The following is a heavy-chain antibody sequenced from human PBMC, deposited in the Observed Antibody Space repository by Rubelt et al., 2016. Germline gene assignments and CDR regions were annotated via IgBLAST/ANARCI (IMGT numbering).Heavy chain of an antibody. CDR2: IYYSGST. Sequence: GKGLEWIGYIYYSGSTNYNPSLESRVTISVDTSKNQFSLKLSSVTAADTAVYYCARNGGITIFSYWGQGTLVTVSS. J-gene: IGHJ4*02. V-gene: IGHV4-59*01. CDR3: ARNGGITIFSY. D-gene: IGHD3-9*01.